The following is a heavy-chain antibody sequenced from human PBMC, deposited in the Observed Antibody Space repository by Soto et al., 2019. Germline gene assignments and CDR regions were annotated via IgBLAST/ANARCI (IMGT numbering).Heavy chain of an antibody. V-gene: IGHV3-7*03. CDR3: ARDLPGYCSTANCYYYFDF. CDR1: GFTFTSYS. D-gene: IGHD2-2*01. CDR2: IRQDGQEK. Sequence: PGGSLRLSCAVSGFTFTSYSMSCVRQAPGEGLQWVANIRQDGQEKYYVDSVRCRFTISRDNAHNSLYLQIDSLRAEDTAMYYCARDLPGYCSTANCYYYFDFWGQGTLVTVS. J-gene: IGHJ4*02.